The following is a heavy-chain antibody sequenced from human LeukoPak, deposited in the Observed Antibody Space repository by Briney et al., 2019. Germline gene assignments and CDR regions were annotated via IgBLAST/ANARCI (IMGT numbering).Heavy chain of an antibody. CDR2: LKGDGSEA. D-gene: IGHD2-21*02. J-gene: IGHJ4*02. CDR3: ARDGFTGPVTAYLDY. V-gene: IGHV3-74*01. CDR1: GFPFRSHA. Sequence: LGGSLRLSCSASGFPFRSHAMHWVRQAPGEGLVWVSRLKGDGSEASYADSVKGRFTISRDNAKNTLYLQMSSLRAEDTAVYYCARDGFTGPVTAYLDYWGQGAPVTVSS.